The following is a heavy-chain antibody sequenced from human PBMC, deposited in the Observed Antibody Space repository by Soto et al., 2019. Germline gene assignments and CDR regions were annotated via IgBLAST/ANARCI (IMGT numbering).Heavy chain of an antibody. CDR3: ARTYSSSHPLVYYFDY. CDR1: GFSLSTSGMC. J-gene: IGHJ4*02. V-gene: IGHV2-70*11. D-gene: IGHD6-13*01. Sequence: SGPTLVNPTQTLTLTCTFSGFSLSTSGMCVSWIRQPPGKALEWLARIDWDDDKYYSTSLKTRLTISKDTSKNQVVLTMTNMDPVDTATYYCARTYSSSHPLVYYFDYWGQGTLVTVSS. CDR2: IDWDDDK.